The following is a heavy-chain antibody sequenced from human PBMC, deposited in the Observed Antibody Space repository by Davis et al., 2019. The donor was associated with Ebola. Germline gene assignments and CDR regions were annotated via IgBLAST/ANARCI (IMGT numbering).Heavy chain of an antibody. Sequence: SVKVSCKASGGTFSTYGISWVRQAPGQGLEWMGRIIPIIDTPEYAQMFQGRVTISADISTDTAYLEMTSLRSDDTAVYYGAGEAEVDGSIFFPHWGQGTLVTVSS. J-gene: IGHJ1*01. D-gene: IGHD3-10*01. CDR2: IIPIIDTP. CDR1: GGTFSTYG. V-gene: IGHV1-69*04. CDR3: AGEAEVDGSIFFPH.